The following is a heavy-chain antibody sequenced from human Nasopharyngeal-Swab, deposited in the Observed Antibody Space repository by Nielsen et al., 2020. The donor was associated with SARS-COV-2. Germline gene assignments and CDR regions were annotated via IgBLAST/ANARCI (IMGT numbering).Heavy chain of an antibody. J-gene: IGHJ4*02. D-gene: IGHD2-15*01. CDR1: GFTVRSSY. CDR2: ISYDGNYK. V-gene: IGHV3-30-3*01. CDR3: AAGSDY. Sequence: GESLKISCAASGFTVRSSYMSWVRQAPGMGLEWVASISYDGNYKSYADSVKGRFTVSRDDSENTLYLQVSSLKTEETAVYYCAAGSDYWGQGTLVTVSS.